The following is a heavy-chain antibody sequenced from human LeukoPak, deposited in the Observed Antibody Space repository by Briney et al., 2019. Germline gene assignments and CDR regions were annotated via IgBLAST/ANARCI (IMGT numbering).Heavy chain of an antibody. CDR1: GVTFSSYW. D-gene: IGHD1-26*01. CDR2: INSDGGST. CDR3: ARVGVWEWELILDY. J-gene: IGHJ4*02. V-gene: IGHV3-74*01. Sequence: PGGSPRPSCAASGVTFSSYWMHWGRQAPGKGLVWVSRINSDGGSTSYTHSVKGRFAISRDNAKNTLYLQMNSLRAEDTAVYYCARVGVWEWELILDYWGQGTLVTVSS.